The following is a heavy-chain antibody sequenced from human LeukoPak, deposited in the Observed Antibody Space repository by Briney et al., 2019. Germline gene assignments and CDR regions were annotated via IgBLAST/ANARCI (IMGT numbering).Heavy chain of an antibody. CDR1: GYTFTGYY. V-gene: IGHV1-2*02. CDR3: ARDPHGATTSHFDN. CDR2: INPNNGGT. J-gene: IGHJ4*02. Sequence: ASVKVSCKASGYTFTGYYIHWVRQAPGQGLEGMEWINPNNGGTNYAQNFQGRVPVTRDTSITTAYMGLSRLRSDDTAVYYCARDPHGATTSHFDNWGQGTLVTVSS. D-gene: IGHD1-26*01.